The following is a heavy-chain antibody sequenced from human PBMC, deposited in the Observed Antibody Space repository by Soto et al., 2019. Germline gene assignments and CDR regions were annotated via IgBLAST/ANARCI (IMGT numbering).Heavy chain of an antibody. V-gene: IGHV1-8*01. Sequence: QVQLVQSGAEVKKPGASVKVSCKASGYTFTSYDINWLRQATGQGLEWMGWMNPNSGNTGYAQKFQGRVTMTRNTSMSTAYMELSSLRSEDTAVYYCARERSAAGTGWFDPWGQGTLVTVSS. J-gene: IGHJ5*02. CDR2: MNPNSGNT. CDR1: GYTFTSYD. D-gene: IGHD6-13*01. CDR3: ARERSAAGTGWFDP.